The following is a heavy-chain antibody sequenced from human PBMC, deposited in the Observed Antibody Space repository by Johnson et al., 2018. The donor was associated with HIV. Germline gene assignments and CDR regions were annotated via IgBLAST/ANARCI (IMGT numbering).Heavy chain of an antibody. CDR2: IGWNGLTI. J-gene: IGHJ3*02. Sequence: VQLVESGGGLVQPGGSLRLSCAASGFSFDDYAMHWVRQVPGKGLEWVAGIGWNGLTIGYVDSVKGRFTISRNAATNSLYLRMDSLRTEDTAFYYCVRCLDIWGQGTEVTVSS. V-gene: IGHV3-9*01. CDR3: VRCLDI. CDR1: GFSFDDYA.